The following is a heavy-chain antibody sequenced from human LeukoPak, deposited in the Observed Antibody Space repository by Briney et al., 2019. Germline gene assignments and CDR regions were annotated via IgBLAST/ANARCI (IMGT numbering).Heavy chain of an antibody. J-gene: IGHJ6*02. CDR2: MNPNSANT. V-gene: IGHV1-8*01. CDR3: ARLASSSWPLYYYYGMDV. D-gene: IGHD6-13*01. Sequence: ASVNVSCKASGYTFTSYDINWVRQPTGQGLEWMGWMNPNSANTGYAQKFQGRVTMTRNTSISTAYMELSSLRSEDTAVSYCARLASSSWPLYYYYGMDVWGQGTTVTVSS. CDR1: GYTFTSYD.